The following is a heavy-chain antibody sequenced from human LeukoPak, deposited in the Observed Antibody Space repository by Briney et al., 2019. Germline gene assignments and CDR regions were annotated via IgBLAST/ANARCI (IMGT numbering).Heavy chain of an antibody. CDR2: FDPEDGET. D-gene: IGHD6-13*01. Sequence: ASVKVSCKVSGYALTELSMHWVRQAPGKGLECMGGFDPEDGETIYAQKFQGRVTMTEDTSTDTAYMELSSLRSEDTAVYYCATVIAAAGYFDYWGQGTLVTVSS. CDR1: GYALTELS. J-gene: IGHJ4*02. CDR3: ATVIAAAGYFDY. V-gene: IGHV1-24*01.